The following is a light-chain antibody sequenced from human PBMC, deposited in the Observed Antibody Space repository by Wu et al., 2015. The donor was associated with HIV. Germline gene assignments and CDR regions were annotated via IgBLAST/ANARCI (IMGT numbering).Light chain of an antibody. J-gene: IGKJ3*01. CDR3: QQRNNWLS. Sequence: LMTQSPSSLSASVGDRVIITCRASENIKTYLNWYQQRPGKPPKLLIYGASALPSGVSARFSGAGSGTDFTLTINSLEPEDFGVYYCQQRNNWLSFGPGTRVEIK. CDR2: GAS. CDR1: ENIKTY. V-gene: IGKV1-9*01.